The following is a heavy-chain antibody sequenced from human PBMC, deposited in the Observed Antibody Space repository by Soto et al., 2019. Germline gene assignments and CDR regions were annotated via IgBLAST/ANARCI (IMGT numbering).Heavy chain of an antibody. CDR2: ISGSGGST. CDR1: GFTFSSYA. Sequence: GSLRLSCAASGFTFSSYAMSWVRQAPGKGLEWVSAISGSGGSTYYADSVKGRFTISRDNSKNTLYRQMNSLRAEDTAVYYCAKSSYTMVRGVIWVPIFGMDVWGQGTTVTVSS. D-gene: IGHD3-10*01. J-gene: IGHJ6*02. CDR3: AKSSYTMVRGVIWVPIFGMDV. V-gene: IGHV3-23*01.